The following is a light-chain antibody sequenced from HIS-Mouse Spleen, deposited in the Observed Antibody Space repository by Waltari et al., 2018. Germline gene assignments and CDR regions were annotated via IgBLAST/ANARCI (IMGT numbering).Light chain of an antibody. CDR1: QSVSSY. J-gene: IGKJ4*01. Sequence: EIVLTQSPATPSLSPAERATLSCRASQSVSSYLAWYQQKPGQAPRLLIYDASNRATGIPARFSGSGSGTDFTLTISSLEPEDFTVYYCQQRSNWPTFGGGTKVEIK. CDR3: QQRSNWPT. V-gene: IGKV3-11*01. CDR2: DAS.